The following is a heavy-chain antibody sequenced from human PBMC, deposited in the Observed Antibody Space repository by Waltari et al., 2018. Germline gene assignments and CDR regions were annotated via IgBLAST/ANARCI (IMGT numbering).Heavy chain of an antibody. CDR3: AKCEMYDSGWCAFFRY. J-gene: IGHJ4*02. CDR1: DFTLSNSA. Sequence: DVQLSESGGGLAQPGGSLRLSCVASDFTLSNSAMSWVRQAPGKGLEWVSAMVRRGGTHYIDSVKGRFTISRDKAKKTVYLQMNSLRAEDTAVYYCAKCEMYDSGWCAFFRYWGRGTLVTVSS. V-gene: IGHV3-23*01. CDR2: MVRRGGT. D-gene: IGHD6-19*01.